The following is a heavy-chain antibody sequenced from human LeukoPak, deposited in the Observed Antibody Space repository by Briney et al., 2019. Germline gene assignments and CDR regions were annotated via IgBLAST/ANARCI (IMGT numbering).Heavy chain of an antibody. CDR3: VGLGENY. V-gene: IGHV3-7*02. CDR2: IKQDGSEK. J-gene: IGHJ4*02. CDR1: GFTFRRYW. D-gene: IGHD3-10*01. Sequence: PGGSLRLSCAASGFTFRRYWMSWARQASGKGLEWVANIKQDGSEKYYVDSVKGRFTISRDNAKNSLYLQMNSLRAEDTAVYYCVGLGENYWGQGTPVTVSS.